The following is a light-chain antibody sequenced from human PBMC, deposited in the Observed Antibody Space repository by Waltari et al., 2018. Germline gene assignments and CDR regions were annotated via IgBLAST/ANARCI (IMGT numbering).Light chain of an antibody. CDR3: MQALQAPLT. Sequence: DIVMTQSPLSLPVTPGEPASISSRSSRSLLHSNGYNYLDWYLQKPGQSPPLLIYLGSNRASGVPDRFSGSGSGTDFTLKISRVEAEDVGVYYCMQALQAPLTFGGGTKVEIK. V-gene: IGKV2-28*01. CDR2: LGS. J-gene: IGKJ4*01. CDR1: RSLLHSNGYNY.